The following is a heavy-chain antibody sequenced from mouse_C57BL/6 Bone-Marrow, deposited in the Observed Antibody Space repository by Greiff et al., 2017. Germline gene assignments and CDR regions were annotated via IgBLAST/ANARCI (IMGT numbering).Heavy chain of an antibody. CDR2: ISNGGGST. V-gene: IGHV5-12*01. Sequence: EVKLVESGGGLVQPGGSLKLSCAASGFTFSDYYMYWVRQTPEKRLEWVAYISNGGGSTYYPDTVKGRFTISRDNAKNTLYLQMSRLKSEDTDMYYCARHGYDGAWFAYWGQGTLVTVSA. CDR3: ARHGYDGAWFAY. J-gene: IGHJ3*01. CDR1: GFTFSDYY. D-gene: IGHD2-2*01.